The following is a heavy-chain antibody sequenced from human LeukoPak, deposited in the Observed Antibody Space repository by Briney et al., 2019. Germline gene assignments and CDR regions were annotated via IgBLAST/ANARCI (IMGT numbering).Heavy chain of an antibody. CDR3: ARDDQGSSWYLGHSDAFDI. J-gene: IGHJ3*02. CDR2: VDPEDGET. V-gene: IGHV1-69-2*01. Sequence: ASVKISCKVSGYTFTDYYMHWVQQAPGKGLEWMGLVDPEDGETIYAEKFQGRVTITADTSTDTAYMELSSLRSEDTAVYYCARDDQGSSWYLGHSDAFDIWGQGTMVTVSS. CDR1: GYTFTDYY. D-gene: IGHD6-13*01.